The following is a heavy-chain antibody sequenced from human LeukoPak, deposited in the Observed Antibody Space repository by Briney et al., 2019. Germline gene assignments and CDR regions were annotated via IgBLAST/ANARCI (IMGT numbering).Heavy chain of an antibody. D-gene: IGHD1-1*01. CDR3: ARGGSITSTGGLRY. V-gene: IGHV1-8*03. Sequence: ASVKVSCKASAYNFANYHIHWVRQATGQGLEWMGWMNPNSGNTGYAQKFQGRVTITRNTSISTAYMELSSLRSEDTAVYYCARGGSITSTGGLRYWGQGTLVTVSS. CDR1: AYNFANYH. CDR2: MNPNSGNT. J-gene: IGHJ4*02.